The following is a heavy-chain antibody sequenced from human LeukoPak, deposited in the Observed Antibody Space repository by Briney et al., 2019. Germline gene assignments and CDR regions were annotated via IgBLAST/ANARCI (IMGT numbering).Heavy chain of an antibody. D-gene: IGHD1-26*01. J-gene: IGHJ5*02. CDR3: ARDNSVGDTAWWFDP. Sequence: NPGGSLRLSCAASGFIFSDYHMSWSRQAPGKGLEWLSYISNSGSATFYTDSVKGRFTISRDNAKNSLYLQMNSLRAEDTAVYYCARDNSVGDTAWWFDPWGQGTLVTVSS. V-gene: IGHV3-11*01. CDR1: GFIFSDYH. CDR2: ISNSGSAT.